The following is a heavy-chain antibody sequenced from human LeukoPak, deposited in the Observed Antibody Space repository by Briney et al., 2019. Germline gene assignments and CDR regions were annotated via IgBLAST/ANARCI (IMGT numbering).Heavy chain of an antibody. J-gene: IGHJ4*02. V-gene: IGHV3-7*01. D-gene: IGHD3-3*01. Sequence: GGSLRLSCAASGFTFSSYWRSWVRQAPGKGLEWVANIKQDGSEKYYVDSVKGRFTISRDNAKNSLYLQMNSLSAEDTAVYYCARVESPLYYDFWSGYQGPLDYWGQGTLVTVSS. CDR1: GFTFSSYW. CDR2: IKQDGSEK. CDR3: ARVESPLYYDFWSGYQGPLDY.